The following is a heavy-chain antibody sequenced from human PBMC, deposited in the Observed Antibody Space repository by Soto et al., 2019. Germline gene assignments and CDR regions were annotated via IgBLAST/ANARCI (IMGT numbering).Heavy chain of an antibody. CDR2: ISAYNGNT. D-gene: IGHD3-22*01. Sequence: ASVKVSCKASGYTFTSYGISWVRQAPGQGLEWMGWISAYNGNTNYAQKLQGRVTMTTDTSTSTAYMELRSLRSDDTAVYYCARVGAVPGGSGYYYAGRYWGQGTLVTVSS. V-gene: IGHV1-18*01. CDR1: GYTFTSYG. J-gene: IGHJ4*02. CDR3: ARVGAVPGGSGYYYAGRY.